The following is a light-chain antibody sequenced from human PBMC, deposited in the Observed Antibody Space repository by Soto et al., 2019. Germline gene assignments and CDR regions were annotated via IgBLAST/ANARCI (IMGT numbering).Light chain of an antibody. J-gene: IGKJ2*01. Sequence: DIVLTQSPATLSLSPGERATLSCRASQSIRTSLAWYQQKPGQAPRLLIYDASNRATGIPARFSGSGSGTDFTLTISSIEPEDFAVYYCQQRTNWPPLYAFGQGTKLEIK. CDR1: QSIRTS. V-gene: IGKV3-11*01. CDR2: DAS. CDR3: QQRTNWPPLYA.